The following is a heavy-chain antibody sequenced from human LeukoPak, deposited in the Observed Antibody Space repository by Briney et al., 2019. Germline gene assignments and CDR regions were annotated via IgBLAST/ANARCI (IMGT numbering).Heavy chain of an antibody. D-gene: IGHD6-13*01. CDR3: ARERDSSSWLDAFDI. CDR2: IYTSGST. J-gene: IGHJ3*02. Sequence: SETLSLTCTVSGGSISSYFWSWIRQPPGKGLEWIGYIYTSGSTNYNPSLKSRVTISVDTSKNQFSLKLSSVTAADTAVYYCARERDSSSWLDAFDIWGQGTMVTVSS. CDR1: GGSISSYF. V-gene: IGHV4-4*08.